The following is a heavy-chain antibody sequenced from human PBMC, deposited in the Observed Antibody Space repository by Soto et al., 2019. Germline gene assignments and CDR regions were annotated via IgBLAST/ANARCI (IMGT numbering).Heavy chain of an antibody. CDR3: CGS. CDR1: GGSVSSGSYY. V-gene: IGHV4-61*01. CDR2: IYYSGST. D-gene: IGHD4-17*01. Sequence: SETLSLTCTVSGGSVSSGSYYWSWIRQSPGKGLEWIGYIYYSGSTNYNPSLKSTLYLQMSSLRAEDTAIYFCAKDLLHNTVTTCGSWGQGTLVTVSS. J-gene: IGHJ5*02.